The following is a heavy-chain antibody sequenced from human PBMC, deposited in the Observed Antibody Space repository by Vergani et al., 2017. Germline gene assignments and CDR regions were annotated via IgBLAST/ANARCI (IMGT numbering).Heavy chain of an antibody. D-gene: IGHD3-10*01. Sequence: EVQLLESGGGLVQPGGSLRLSCAASGFTFSSYAMYWVRQAPGKGLEWVSAITGSGGSIYYADSVKGRFTISRDNSKNTLYLQMNSLRAEDTAVYYCARDGGYYYGSGSYFDPWGQGTLVTVSS. J-gene: IGHJ5*02. CDR2: ITGSGGSI. CDR1: GFTFSSYA. V-gene: IGHV3-23*01. CDR3: ARDGGYYYGSGSYFDP.